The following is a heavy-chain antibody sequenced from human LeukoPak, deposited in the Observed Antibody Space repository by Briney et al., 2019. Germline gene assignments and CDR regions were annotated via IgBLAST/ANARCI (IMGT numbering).Heavy chain of an antibody. Sequence: GGSLRLSCAASGFTFSSYAMHWVRQAPGKGLEWVAVISYDGSNKYYADSVKGRFTISRDNAKNSLYLQMNSLRAEDTAVYYCARENHIVVVTGRLPTEYIWFDPWGQGTLVTVSS. V-gene: IGHV3-30*04. CDR1: GFTFSSYA. J-gene: IGHJ5*02. CDR3: ARENHIVVVTGRLPTEYIWFDP. CDR2: ISYDGSNK. D-gene: IGHD2-21*02.